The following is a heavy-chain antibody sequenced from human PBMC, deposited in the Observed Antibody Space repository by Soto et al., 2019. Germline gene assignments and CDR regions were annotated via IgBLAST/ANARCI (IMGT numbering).Heavy chain of an antibody. CDR1: GFTVSSSD. CDR3: ARVRGDGEYIPPYYYYYMDV. V-gene: IGHV3-66*01. D-gene: IGHD4-17*01. CDR2: MYSGGST. Sequence: GGSLRLSCAASGFTVSSSDMNWVRQAPGKGLEWVSVMYSGGSTYYADSVKGRFTTSRDNSKNTLYVQMNSLRADDTAVYYCARVRGDGEYIPPYYYYYMDVWGKGTTVTVSS. J-gene: IGHJ6*03.